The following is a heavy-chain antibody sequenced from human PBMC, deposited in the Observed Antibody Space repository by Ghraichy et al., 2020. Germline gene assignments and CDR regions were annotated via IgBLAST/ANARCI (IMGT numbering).Heavy chain of an antibody. D-gene: IGHD3-16*01. V-gene: IGHV1-2*02. CDR2: INPNSGGT. Sequence: ASVKVSCKASGYTFTGYYMHWVRQAPGQGLEWMGWINPNSGGTNYAQKFQGRVTMTRDTSSSTAYMELSRLRSDDTAVYYCARNVGGVTTGYYYYGMDVWGQGTTVTVSS. J-gene: IGHJ6*02. CDR3: ARNVGGVTTGYYYYGMDV. CDR1: GYTFTGYY.